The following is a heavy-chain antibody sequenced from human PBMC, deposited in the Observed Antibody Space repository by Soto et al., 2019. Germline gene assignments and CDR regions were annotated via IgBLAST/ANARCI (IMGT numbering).Heavy chain of an antibody. Sequence: EVQLLESGGGLVQPGGSLRLSCAASGFTFNNYAMTWVRQAPGKGLGWVSTISGSGGSTYYADSVKGRFTISRDNSRNTVFLQMNSLRADDTAVYYSAGGYYQSYFGLDVWGRGTTVTVSS. CDR2: ISGSGGST. CDR3: AGGYYQSYFGLDV. V-gene: IGHV3-23*01. J-gene: IGHJ6*02. CDR1: GFTFNNYA. D-gene: IGHD3-10*01.